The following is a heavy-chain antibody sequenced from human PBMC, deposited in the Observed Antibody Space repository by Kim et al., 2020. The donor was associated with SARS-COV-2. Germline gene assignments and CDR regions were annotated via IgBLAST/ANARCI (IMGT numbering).Heavy chain of an antibody. Sequence: SETLSLTCAVYGGSFSGYYWSWIRQPPGKGLEWIGEINHSGSTNHNPTLKSRVTISVDTSKNQFSLKLSSVTAEDTAVYYCARARSGDYFDYWGQGTLVTGSS. CDR1: GGSFSGYY. CDR3: ARARSGDYFDY. CDR2: INHSGST. J-gene: IGHJ4*02. V-gene: IGHV4-34*01. D-gene: IGHD1-26*01.